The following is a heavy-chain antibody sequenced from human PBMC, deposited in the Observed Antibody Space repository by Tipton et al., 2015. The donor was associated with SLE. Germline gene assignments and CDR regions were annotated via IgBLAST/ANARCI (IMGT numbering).Heavy chain of an antibody. J-gene: IGHJ2*01. CDR3: ARDRGIRGPRNWYFDL. V-gene: IGHV3-66*02. Sequence: SLRLSCAASGFTVSSNYMSWVRQAPGKGLEWVSVIYSGGSTYYADSVKGRFTISRDNSKNTLYLQMNSLRAEDTAVYYCARDRGIRGPRNWYFDLWGRGTLVTVSS. CDR2: IYSGGST. CDR1: GFTVSSNY. D-gene: IGHD3-10*01.